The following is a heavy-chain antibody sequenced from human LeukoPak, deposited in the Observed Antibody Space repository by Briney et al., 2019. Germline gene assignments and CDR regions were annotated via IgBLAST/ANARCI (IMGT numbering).Heavy chain of an antibody. V-gene: IGHV3-48*01. Sequence: GGSLRLSCAASGFTFSSYSMNWVRQAPGKGLEWVSYISSSSSTIYYADSVKGRFTISRDNAKNSLYLQMNSLRAEDTAVYYCAREGYCSSTSCAFDYWGQGTLVTVSS. CDR3: AREGYCSSTSCAFDY. J-gene: IGHJ4*02. CDR2: ISSSSSTI. CDR1: GFTFSSYS. D-gene: IGHD2-2*01.